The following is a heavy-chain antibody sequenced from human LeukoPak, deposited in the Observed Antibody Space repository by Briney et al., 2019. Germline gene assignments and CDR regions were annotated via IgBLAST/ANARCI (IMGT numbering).Heavy chain of an antibody. Sequence: GASVKVSCKASGYIFVNFGISWVRQAPRQGLEWVGWISAYNGNTNYAQKFRGRVTMTTDTSTNTAYMELRNLGSDDTVMYFCARDSSAYTRHFDYWGQGSLVTVSS. J-gene: IGHJ4*02. V-gene: IGHV1-18*01. CDR3: ARDSSAYTRHFDY. CDR1: GYIFVNFG. CDR2: ISAYNGNT. D-gene: IGHD3-22*01.